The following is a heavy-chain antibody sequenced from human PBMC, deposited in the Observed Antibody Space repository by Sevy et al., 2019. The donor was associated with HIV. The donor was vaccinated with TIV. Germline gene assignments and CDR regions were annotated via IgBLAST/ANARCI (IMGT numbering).Heavy chain of an antibody. Sequence: GGSLRLSCAASGFAFSSSWMTWVRQAPGKGLEWVANIKQDGSEKYYVDFLKGRLTISRDNAKNSLYLQMNSLRAEDTVEYYGGGLCTGFIYYYYYGMDVWGQGTTVTVSS. V-gene: IGHV3-7*01. CDR1: GFAFSSSW. J-gene: IGHJ6*02. CDR2: IKQDGSEK. D-gene: IGHD2-2*01. CDR3: GGLCTGFIYYYYYGMDV.